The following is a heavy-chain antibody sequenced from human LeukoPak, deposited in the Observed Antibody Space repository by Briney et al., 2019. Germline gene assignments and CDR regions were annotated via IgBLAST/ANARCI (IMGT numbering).Heavy chain of an antibody. V-gene: IGHV4-61*03. Sequence: SETLSLTCTVSGGSVSSGSYYWSWLRQPPGKALEWIGYIYYTGKTYYNPSLEGRVTILVDTSRNHFSVKLSSVTAADTAVYYCARSQNYYGSGDYWSQGTLVTVSS. D-gene: IGHD3-10*01. CDR3: ARSQNYYGSGDY. J-gene: IGHJ4*02. CDR2: IYYTGKT. CDR1: GGSVSSGSYY.